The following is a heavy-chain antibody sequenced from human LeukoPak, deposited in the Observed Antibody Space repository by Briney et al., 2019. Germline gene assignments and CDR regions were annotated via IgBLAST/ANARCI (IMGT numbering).Heavy chain of an antibody. J-gene: IGHJ3*02. Sequence: SETLSLTCTVSGGSISSYYWSWIRQPPGKGLEWIGYIYYSGSTNYNPSLKSRVTISVDTSKNQFSLKLSSVTAADTAVCYCAKGIAVAGMSGAFDIWGQGTMVTVSS. CDR1: GGSISSYY. D-gene: IGHD6-19*01. CDR2: IYYSGST. V-gene: IGHV4-59*01. CDR3: AKGIAVAGMSGAFDI.